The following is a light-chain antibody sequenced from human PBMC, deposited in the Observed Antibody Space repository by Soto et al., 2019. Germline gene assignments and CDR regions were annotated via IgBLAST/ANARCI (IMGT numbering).Light chain of an antibody. CDR3: QQFYDLLLIT. CDR1: QSVSSSY. J-gene: IGKJ5*01. Sequence: SLGTLSLTKRDRATLSCRAIQSVSSSYLAWYQQKPGQAPRLLIYGASTRATGIPARFSGSGSGTEFTLTISSLQSQDFAVYYCQQFYDLLLITFCHVGLLEIK. V-gene: IGKV3-15*01. CDR2: GAS.